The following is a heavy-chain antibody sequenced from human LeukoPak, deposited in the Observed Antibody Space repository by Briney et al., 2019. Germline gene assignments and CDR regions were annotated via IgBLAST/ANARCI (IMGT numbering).Heavy chain of an antibody. V-gene: IGHV1-18*01. CDR1: GYTFTSYD. CDR3: ARVRTRPPSYDSSGYYSY. J-gene: IGHJ4*02. CDR2: ISAYNGNT. Sequence: ASVKVSCKASGYTFTSYDINWVRQATGQGLEWMGWISAYNGNTNYAQKLQGRVTMTTDTSTSTAYMELRSLRSDDTAVYYCARVRTRPPSYDSSGYYSYWGQGTLVTVSS. D-gene: IGHD3-22*01.